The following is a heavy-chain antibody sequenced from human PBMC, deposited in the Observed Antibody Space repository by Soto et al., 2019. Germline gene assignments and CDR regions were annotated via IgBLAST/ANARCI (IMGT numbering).Heavy chain of an antibody. Sequence: EVQLVESGGGLVQPGGSLRLSCAASGFTFSSYEMNWVRQAPGKGLEWVSYISSSGSTIYYADSVKGRFTISRDNAKNSLYLQMNSLRAEDTAVYYCATDMIVVVTRVRPDGYWGQGTLVTVSS. CDR3: ATDMIVVVTRVRPDGY. CDR2: ISSSGSTI. D-gene: IGHD3-22*01. V-gene: IGHV3-48*03. J-gene: IGHJ4*02. CDR1: GFTFSSYE.